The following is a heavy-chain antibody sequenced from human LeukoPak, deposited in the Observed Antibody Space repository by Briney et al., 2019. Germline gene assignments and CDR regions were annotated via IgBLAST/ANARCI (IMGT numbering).Heavy chain of an antibody. D-gene: IGHD3-16*02. V-gene: IGHV1-2*06. Sequence: GASVTVSCTASGYTFTAYYMHWVRQAPGQGLEWMGRINPDRGGTNYAQKFQGRVTMTRDKSISTAYMELTSLRSDDTAVYYCARGPYDYVWGNYRYTGDAFDIWGHGTVVTVSS. J-gene: IGHJ3*02. CDR2: INPDRGGT. CDR1: GYTFTAYY. CDR3: ARGPYDYVWGNYRYTGDAFDI.